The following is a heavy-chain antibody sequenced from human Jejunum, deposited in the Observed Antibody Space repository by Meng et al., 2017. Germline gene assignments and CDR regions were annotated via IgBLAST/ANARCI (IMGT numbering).Heavy chain of an antibody. V-gene: IGHV3-23*04. D-gene: IGHD6-13*01. CDR1: GRSVISYG. CDR3: AKSRAAGNGFDC. J-gene: IGHJ4*02. Sequence: EVRGGEAGAVWGMPTVSGTPAGGGVGRSVISYGRTGAGQAQGQGGGWVSTIYVSDGSTNYADSVKGRSTKSRDNSKSTLYRQRNRLRAEDTSVYDCAKSRAAGNGFDCWGQGTLVTVSS. CDR2: IYVSDGST.